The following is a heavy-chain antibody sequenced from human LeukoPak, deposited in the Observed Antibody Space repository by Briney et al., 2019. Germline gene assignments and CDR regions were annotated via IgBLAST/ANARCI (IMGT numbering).Heavy chain of an antibody. D-gene: IGHD6-25*01. Sequence: GGSLRLSCAASGSTFSDYAMHWVRQAPGKGLEWVAVISYGGTNEYHADSVRGRFTISRDNAKNTLSLQMNSLRAEDTAVYYCARGSGIITGIDEWGQGTLVTVSS. CDR3: ARGSGIITGIDE. V-gene: IGHV3-30*07. CDR2: ISYGGTNE. CDR1: GSTFSDYA. J-gene: IGHJ4*02.